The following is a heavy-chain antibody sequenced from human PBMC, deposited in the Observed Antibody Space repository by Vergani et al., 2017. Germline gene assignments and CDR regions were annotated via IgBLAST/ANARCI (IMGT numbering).Heavy chain of an antibody. CDR1: EYSFGNYW. CDR2: IYPADSDT. D-gene: IGHD1-1*01. V-gene: IGHV5-51*03. J-gene: IGHJ4*02. Sequence: EVELVQSGPEMKKPGESLKISCKGSEYSFGNYWIGGVRQMPGKGLEWMGIIYPADSDTRYSPSFQGQVTISADKSISTSFRQWDSLKASDTALYYCARNTTYTDSWGQGTLVTVSS. CDR3: ARNTTYTDS.